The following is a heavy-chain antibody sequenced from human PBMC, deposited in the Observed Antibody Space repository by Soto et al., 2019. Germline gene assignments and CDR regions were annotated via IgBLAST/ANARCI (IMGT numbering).Heavy chain of an antibody. CDR3: AKYTYYDFWSGSLGY. V-gene: IGHV3-23*04. CDR2: ISGSGGST. D-gene: IGHD3-3*01. CDR1: GFTFSSYE. Sequence: EVQLAESGGGLGQPGGSLRLSCAASGFTFSSYEMNWVRQAPGKGLEWVSAISGSGGSTYYADSVKGRFTISRDNSKNTLYLQMNSLRAEDTAVYYCAKYTYYDFWSGSLGYWGQGTLVTVSS. J-gene: IGHJ4*02.